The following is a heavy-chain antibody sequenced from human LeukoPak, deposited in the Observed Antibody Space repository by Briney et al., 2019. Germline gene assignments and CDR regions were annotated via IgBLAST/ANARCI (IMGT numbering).Heavy chain of an antibody. CDR3: AYLAVAGPFDY. D-gene: IGHD6-19*01. J-gene: IGHJ4*02. Sequence: PGGSLRLSCAASGFTFSSYAMHWVRQAPGKGLEWVAVISYDGSNKYYADSVKGRFTISRDNSKNTLYLQMNSLRAEDTAVYYCAYLAVAGPFDYWGQGTLVTVSS. CDR1: GFTFSSYA. V-gene: IGHV3-30-3*01. CDR2: ISYDGSNK.